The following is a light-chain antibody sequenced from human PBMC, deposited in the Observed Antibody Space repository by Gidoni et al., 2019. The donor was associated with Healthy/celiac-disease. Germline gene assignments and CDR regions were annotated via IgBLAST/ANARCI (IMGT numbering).Light chain of an antibody. J-gene: IGKJ2*02. CDR1: QSVSSN. CDR3: QQYNNWPRT. CDR2: GAS. Sequence: EIVMTQSPATMSVSPGERATLSCRASQSVSSNLAWYQQKPGQAPRLLIYGASTRATDIPASFSGSGSGTEFTLTISSLQSEDFAVYYCQQYNNWPRTFGQGTKLEIK. V-gene: IGKV3D-15*01.